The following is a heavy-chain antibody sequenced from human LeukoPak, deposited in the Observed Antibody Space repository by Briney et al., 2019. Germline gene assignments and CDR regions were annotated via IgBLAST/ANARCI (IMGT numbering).Heavy chain of an antibody. D-gene: IGHD2-2*01. CDR1: GFTFSSYE. V-gene: IGHV3-48*03. CDR2: ISSSGSTI. Sequence: PGGSLRLSCAASGFTFSSYEMNWVRQAPGKGLEWVSYISSSGSTIYYADSVKGRFTISRDNAKNSLYLQMNSLRAEDTAVYYCARERGGDIVVVPAAIDYWGQGTLVTVSS. CDR3: ARERGGDIVVVPAAIDY. J-gene: IGHJ4*02.